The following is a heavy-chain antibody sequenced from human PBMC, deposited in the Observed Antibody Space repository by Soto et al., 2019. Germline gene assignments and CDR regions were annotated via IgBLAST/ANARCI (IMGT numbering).Heavy chain of an antibody. CDR3: ARVPFLEWLLSDAFDI. V-gene: IGHV1-18*01. CDR1: GYTFTSYG. Sequence: QVQLLQSRAEVKKPGASVKVSCKASGYTFTSYGISWVLQAPGQGLEWMGWISAYNGNTHYAQKLQGRVTMTTDTSTSTAYMELRSLRSDDTAVYYCARVPFLEWLLSDAFDIWGQGTMVTVSS. J-gene: IGHJ3*02. CDR2: ISAYNGNT. D-gene: IGHD3-3*01.